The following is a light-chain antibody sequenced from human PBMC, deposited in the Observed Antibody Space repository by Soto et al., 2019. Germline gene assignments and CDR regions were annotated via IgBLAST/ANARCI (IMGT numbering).Light chain of an antibody. CDR2: DVK. Sequence: QSALTQPRSVSGSPGQSVTLSCTGTSSDVGGYNYVTWYQQYPGKAPKVMIYDVKTRPSGVPDRFSGSKSGNTASLTISGLPAEDEADYYCCSYAGDYTFVFGTGTKLTVL. J-gene: IGLJ1*01. CDR3: CSYAGDYTFV. CDR1: SSDVGGYNY. V-gene: IGLV2-11*01.